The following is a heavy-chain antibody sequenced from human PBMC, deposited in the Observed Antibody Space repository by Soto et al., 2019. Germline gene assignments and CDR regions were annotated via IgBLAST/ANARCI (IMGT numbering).Heavy chain of an antibody. CDR2: IYWDNDK. J-gene: IGHJ6*02. D-gene: IGHD2-21*02. V-gene: IGHV2-5*02. CDR1: GFSLSTGGVG. CDR3: VQSRCGGDCLRSYSSHYYYGMAV. Sequence: QITLKESGPTLVKPTQTLTLTCTFSGFSLSTGGVGVGWIRQPPGKALEWLALIYWDNDKRYSPSLKSRLTGTKATSDNQVVITMTNMDPVDTATYYCVQSRCGGDCLRSYSSHYYYGMAVWGQGTTVTVFS.